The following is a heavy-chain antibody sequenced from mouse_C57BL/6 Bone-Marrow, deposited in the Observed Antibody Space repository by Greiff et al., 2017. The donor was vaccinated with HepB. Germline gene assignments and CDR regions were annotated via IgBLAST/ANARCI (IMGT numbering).Heavy chain of an antibody. D-gene: IGHD2-4*01. CDR1: GFNIKDDY. V-gene: IGHV1-19*01. J-gene: IGHJ2*01. CDR3: ARGDDSIDY. CDR2: INPYNGGT. Sequence: VQLQQSGAELVRPGASVKLSCTASGFNIKDDYMNWVKQSHGKSLEWIGVINPYNGGTSYNQKFKGKATLTVDKSSSTAYMELNSLTSEDSAVYYCARGDDSIDYWGQGTTLTVSS.